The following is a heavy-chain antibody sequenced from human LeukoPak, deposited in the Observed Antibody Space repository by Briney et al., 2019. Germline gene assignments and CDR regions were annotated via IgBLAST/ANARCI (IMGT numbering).Heavy chain of an antibody. J-gene: IGHJ4*02. Sequence: SVKVSCKASGGTFSSYAISWVRQAPGQGLEWMGRIIPILGIANYAQKFQGRVTMTRDTSISTAYMELSRLRSDDTAVYYCARDLRCTNGVCYYYFDYWGQGTLVTVSS. CDR3: ARDLRCTNGVCYYYFDY. D-gene: IGHD2-8*01. V-gene: IGHV1-69*04. CDR2: IIPILGIA. CDR1: GGTFSSYA.